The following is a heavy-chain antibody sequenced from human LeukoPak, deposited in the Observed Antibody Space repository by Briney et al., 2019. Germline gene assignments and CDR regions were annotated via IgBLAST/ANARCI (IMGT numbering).Heavy chain of an antibody. CDR3: ARHVYSSSWIYYYYMDV. Sequence: SETLSLTCAVYGGSFSAYYWSWIRQPPGKGLEWIGEVNHSGSTNYNPSLKSRVTISVDTSKNQFSLKLSSVTAADTAVYYCARHVYSSSWIYYYYMDVWGKGTTVTVSS. CDR1: GGSFSAYY. D-gene: IGHD6-13*01. J-gene: IGHJ6*03. CDR2: VNHSGST. V-gene: IGHV4-34*01.